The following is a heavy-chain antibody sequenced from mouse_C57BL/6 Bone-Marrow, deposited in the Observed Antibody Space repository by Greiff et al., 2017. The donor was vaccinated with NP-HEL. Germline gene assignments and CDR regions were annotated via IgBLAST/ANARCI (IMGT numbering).Heavy chain of an antibody. J-gene: IGHJ3*01. V-gene: IGHV1-50*01. CDR2: IDPSDSYT. Sequence: QVQLQQSGAELVKPGASVKLSCKASGYTFTTYWMQWVKQRPGQGLEWIGEIDPSDSYTNSNPKFKGKATLTVDTSSSTAYMQLSSLTSEDSAVYYCARKAYYGRSYEFAYWGQGTLVTVSA. CDR3: ARKAYYGRSYEFAY. CDR1: GYTFTTYW. D-gene: IGHD1-1*01.